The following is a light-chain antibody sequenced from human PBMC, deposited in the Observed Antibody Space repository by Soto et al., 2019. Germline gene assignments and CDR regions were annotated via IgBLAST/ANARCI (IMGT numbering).Light chain of an antibody. CDR1: SNDVGDYNY. J-gene: IGLJ1*01. CDR3: SSYAGSSTLYV. V-gene: IGLV2-8*01. Sequence: QSALTQPPSASGSPGQSVTISSTGTSNDVGDYNYVSWYQQHPGKAPKLMIYEVSKRPSGVPGRFSGSKSGNTASLTVSGLQAEDEADYYCSSYAGSSTLYVFGTGTKLTVL. CDR2: EVS.